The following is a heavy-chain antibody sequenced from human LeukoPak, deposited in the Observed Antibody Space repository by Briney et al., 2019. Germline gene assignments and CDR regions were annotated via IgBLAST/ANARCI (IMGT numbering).Heavy chain of an antibody. J-gene: IGHJ4*02. CDR2: IRYDGSNK. CDR3: AKNGSVRVSGFFDY. D-gene: IGHD2-8*01. CDR1: SFTFSGFG. Sequence: GGSLRLSCAASSFTFSGFGMPWVRQAPGKGLEWVAFIRYDGSNKYFADSVKGRFTISRDNSKNTLYLQMNSLRTEDTAVYYCAKNGSVRVSGFFDYWGQGTLVTVSS. V-gene: IGHV3-30*02.